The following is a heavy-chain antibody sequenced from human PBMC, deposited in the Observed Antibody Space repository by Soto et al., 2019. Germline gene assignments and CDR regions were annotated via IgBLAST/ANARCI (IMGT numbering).Heavy chain of an antibody. D-gene: IGHD3-22*01. CDR2: INPNSGGT. Sequence: ASVKVSCKASGYTFTGYYMHWVRQAPGQGHEWMGWINPNSGGTNYAQKFQGRVTMTRDTSISTAYMELSRLRSDDTAVYYCAREFSYYDSSGYGSAFDIWGQGTMVTVSS. V-gene: IGHV1-2*02. J-gene: IGHJ3*02. CDR1: GYTFTGYY. CDR3: AREFSYYDSSGYGSAFDI.